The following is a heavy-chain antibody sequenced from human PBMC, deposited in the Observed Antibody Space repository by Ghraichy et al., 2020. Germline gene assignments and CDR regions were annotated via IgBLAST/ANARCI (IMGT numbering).Heavy chain of an antibody. V-gene: IGHV3-7*01. D-gene: IGHD3-10*01. CDR3: ARRVSSGSYYIFPSYFDY. CDR1: GFTFSSYW. J-gene: IGHJ4*02. CDR2: IKQDGSEK. Sequence: GGSLRLSCAASGFTFSSYWMSWVRQAPGKGLEWVANIKQDGSEKYYVDSVKGRFTISRDNAKNSLYLQMNSLRAEDTAVYYCARRVSSGSYYIFPSYFDYWGQGTLVTVSS.